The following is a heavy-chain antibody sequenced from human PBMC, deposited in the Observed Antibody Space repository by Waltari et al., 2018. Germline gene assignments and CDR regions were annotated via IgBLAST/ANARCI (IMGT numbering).Heavy chain of an antibody. D-gene: IGHD1-1*01. CDR2: IYYSGST. CDR1: GGSISSYY. V-gene: IGHV4-59*01. Sequence: QVQLQESGPGLVKPSETLSLTCTVSGGSISSYYWSWIRPPPGKGLEWIGYIYYSGSTNYNPSLKSRVTISVDTSKNQFSLKLSSVTAADTAVYYCARWNDYRYYYYGMDVWGQGTTVTVSS. CDR3: ARWNDYRYYYYGMDV. J-gene: IGHJ6*02.